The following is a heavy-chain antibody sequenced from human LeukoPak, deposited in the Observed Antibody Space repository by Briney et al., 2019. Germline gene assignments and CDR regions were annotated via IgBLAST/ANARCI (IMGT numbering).Heavy chain of an antibody. D-gene: IGHD3-10*01. CDR3: ARRKGENYYGSGSYYTRGRPFDY. CDR2: IYYSGST. Sequence: KASETLSLTCTVSGGSINSSNYYWGWIRQPPGKGLEWIGSIYYSGSTYYNPSLKSRVTISVDTSKNQFSLKLSSVTAADTAVYDCARRKGENYYGSGSYYTRGRPFDYWGQGTLVTVSS. V-gene: IGHV4-39*01. CDR1: GGSINSSNYY. J-gene: IGHJ4*02.